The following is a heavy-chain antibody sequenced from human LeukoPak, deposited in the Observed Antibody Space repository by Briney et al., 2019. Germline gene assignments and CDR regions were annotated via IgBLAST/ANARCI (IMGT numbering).Heavy chain of an antibody. J-gene: IGHJ4*02. V-gene: IGHV4-39*07. D-gene: IGHD3-22*01. CDR2: IHYSGST. CDR1: VTPSAVVLTT. CDR3: ARTRGITMIVVGFDY. Sequence: SETLSSPALSLVTPSAVVLTTGAGSASPPGKGLEWIGGIHYSGSTYYNPSLKTRVSISVDTSKNQFSLKLSSVTAADTAVYYCARTRGITMIVVGFDYWGQGTLVTVSS.